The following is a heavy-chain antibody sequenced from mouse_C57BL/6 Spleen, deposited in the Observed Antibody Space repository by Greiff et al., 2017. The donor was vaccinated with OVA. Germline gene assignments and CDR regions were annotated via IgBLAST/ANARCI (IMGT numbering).Heavy chain of an antibody. CDR3: TGSGSSYDAMDY. D-gene: IGHD1-1*01. CDR2: IDPETGGT. Sequence: VQLQQSGAELVRPGASVTLSCKASGYTFTDYEMHWVKQTPVHGLEWIGAIDPETGGTAYNQKFKGKAILTADKSSSTAYMELRSLTSEDSAVYYCTGSGSSYDAMDYWGQGTSVTVSS. CDR1: GYTFTDYE. V-gene: IGHV1-15*01. J-gene: IGHJ4*01.